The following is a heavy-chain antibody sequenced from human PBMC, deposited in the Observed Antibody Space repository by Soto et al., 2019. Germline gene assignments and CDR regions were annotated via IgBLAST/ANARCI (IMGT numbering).Heavy chain of an antibody. CDR3: ARTRNSNHCYDMDA. J-gene: IGHJ6*01. D-gene: IGHD6-13*01. V-gene: IGHV5-51*01. CDR2: IYPGDSGT. CDR1: GYSFTSYW. Sequence: PGESLKISCKGSGYSFTSYWIGWVRQMPGKGLEWMGIIYPGDSGTRYSPSFQGQVTISADKSISTAYLQWGSLKASDSAMYYCARTRNSNHCYDMDAWGQVNTVTVSS.